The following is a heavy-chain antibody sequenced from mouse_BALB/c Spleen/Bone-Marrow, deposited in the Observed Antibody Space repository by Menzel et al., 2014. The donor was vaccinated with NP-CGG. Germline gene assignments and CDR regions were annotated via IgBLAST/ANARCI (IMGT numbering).Heavy chain of an antibody. D-gene: IGHD1-1*01. J-gene: IGHJ3*01. Sequence: EVQRVESGAELVKPGASVKLSCTASGFNIKDTYMHWVKQRPEQGLEWIGRIDPANGNTKYDPKFQGKATITADTSSNTAYLLLSSLTSEDTAVYSCASYYYCRALFSYRGQGTLVTVSA. CDR3: ASYYYCRALFSY. CDR2: IDPANGNT. CDR1: GFNIKDTY. V-gene: IGHV14-3*02.